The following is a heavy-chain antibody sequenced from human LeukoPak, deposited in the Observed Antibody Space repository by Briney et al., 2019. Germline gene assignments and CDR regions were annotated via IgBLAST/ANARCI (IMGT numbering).Heavy chain of an antibody. CDR1: GGSISSNSYY. V-gene: IGHV4-39*07. D-gene: IGHD3-22*01. CDR2: IYYSGST. J-gene: IGHJ4*02. Sequence: PSETLSLTCTGSGGSISSNSYYWGWIRQPPGKGLEWIGSIYYSGSTYYNPSLNIRVTISVDTSKNQFSLNLRSVTAADTAVYYCAREILYDSTGYYLWGQGTLVTVSS. CDR3: AREILYDSTGYYL.